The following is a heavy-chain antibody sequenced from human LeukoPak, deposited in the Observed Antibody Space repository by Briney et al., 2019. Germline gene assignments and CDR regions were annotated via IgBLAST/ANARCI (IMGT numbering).Heavy chain of an antibody. CDR3: AREHSSSWDQFDY. V-gene: IGHV1-8*01. D-gene: IGHD6-13*01. J-gene: IGHJ4*02. Sequence: GASVKVSCKASGYTFTSYDINWVRQATGQGLEWMGWMSPNSGNTGYAQKFQGRVTMTRNTSISTAYMELSSLRSEDTAVYYCAREHSSSWDQFDYWGQGTLVTVSS. CDR2: MSPNSGNT. CDR1: GYTFTSYD.